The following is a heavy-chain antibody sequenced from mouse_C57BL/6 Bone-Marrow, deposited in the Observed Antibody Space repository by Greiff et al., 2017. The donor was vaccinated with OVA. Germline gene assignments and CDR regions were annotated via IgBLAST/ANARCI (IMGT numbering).Heavy chain of an antibody. Sequence: EVQLVESGGDLVKPGGSLKLSCAASGFTFSSYGMSWVRQTPDKRLEWVATISSGGSYTYYPDSVKGRFTISRDHAKNTLYLQMSSLKSEDTAMYYCARQGGYGFDYWGQGTTLTVSS. CDR2: ISSGGSYT. V-gene: IGHV5-6*01. D-gene: IGHD2-2*01. J-gene: IGHJ2*01. CDR3: ARQGGYGFDY. CDR1: GFTFSSYG.